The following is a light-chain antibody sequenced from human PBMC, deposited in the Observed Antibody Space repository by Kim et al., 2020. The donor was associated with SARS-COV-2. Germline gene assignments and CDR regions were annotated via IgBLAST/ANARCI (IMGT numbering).Light chain of an antibody. CDR3: QQYNDWPRALT. CDR1: QSVSSG. CDR2: DAS. Sequence: IVMTQSPDTLCMSPGERATLFCRASQSVSSGLAWYQQKPGQVPRLLIYDASTRATGIPARFSGSGSGTEFTLTISGLQSEDSALYYCQQYNDWPRALTFGVGTKLEI. J-gene: IGKJ4*01. V-gene: IGKV3-15*01.